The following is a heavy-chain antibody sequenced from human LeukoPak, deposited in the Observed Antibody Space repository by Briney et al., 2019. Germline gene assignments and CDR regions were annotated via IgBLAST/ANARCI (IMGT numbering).Heavy chain of an antibody. Sequence: GESLKISCKGSGYSFTSYWIGWVRQLPGKGLEWMGIIYPGDSDTRYGPSFQGQVTISADKSISTAYLQWSSLKASDTAMYYCARDGSGSYWGLENYYMDVWGKGTTVTVSS. CDR3: ARDGSGSYWGLENYYMDV. J-gene: IGHJ6*03. CDR1: GYSFTSYW. D-gene: IGHD3-10*01. V-gene: IGHV5-51*01. CDR2: IYPGDSDT.